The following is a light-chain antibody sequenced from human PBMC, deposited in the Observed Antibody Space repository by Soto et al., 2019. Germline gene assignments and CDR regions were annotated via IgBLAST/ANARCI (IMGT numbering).Light chain of an antibody. J-gene: IGLJ2*01. Sequence: QSVLTLPPSASGTPGPRVTISCSGSSSNIGSNYVYCYQQLPGTAPQLLIYRNNQRPSGVPDRFSGSKSGTSASLAISGLRSEDEADYYCAAWDDSLSGRVVFGGGTKLTVL. CDR1: SSNIGSNY. V-gene: IGLV1-47*01. CDR2: RNN. CDR3: AAWDDSLSGRVV.